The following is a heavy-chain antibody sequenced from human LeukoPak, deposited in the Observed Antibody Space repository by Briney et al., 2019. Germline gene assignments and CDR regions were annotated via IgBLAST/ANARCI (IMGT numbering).Heavy chain of an antibody. Sequence: GGSLRLSCAASGFTFSSYAVTWVRQAPGKGLEWVSAISTSGGSTFYADSVKGRFTISRDNSKNTLYLQMNSLRAEDTAVYYCAKGMLSPVIVPFDFWGQGTLVTVSS. CDR3: AKGMLSPVIVPFDF. CDR2: ISTSGGST. D-gene: IGHD2/OR15-2a*01. V-gene: IGHV3-23*01. J-gene: IGHJ4*02. CDR1: GFTFSSYA.